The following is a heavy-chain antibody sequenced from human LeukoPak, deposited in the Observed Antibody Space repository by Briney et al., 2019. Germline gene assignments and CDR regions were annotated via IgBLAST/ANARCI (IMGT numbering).Heavy chain of an antibody. D-gene: IGHD4-23*01. Sequence: GGSLRLSCAASGFTFSSYSMNWVRQAPGKGLEWVSSISSSSSYIYYADSVKGRFTVSRDNAKNSLYLQMNSLRAEDTAVYYCASADYGGNSGRYFQHWGQGTLVTVSS. V-gene: IGHV3-21*06. J-gene: IGHJ1*01. CDR3: ASADYGGNSGRYFQH. CDR2: ISSSSSYI. CDR1: GFTFSSYS.